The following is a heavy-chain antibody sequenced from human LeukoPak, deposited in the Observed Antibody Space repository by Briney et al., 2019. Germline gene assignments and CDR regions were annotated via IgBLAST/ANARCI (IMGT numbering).Heavy chain of an antibody. V-gene: IGHV4-39*01. CDR3: ARREGTGTDY. D-gene: IGHD1-1*01. Sequence: SETLSLTCTVSGGSISSNGYYWGWIRQSPGEGLEWIGNIYYSGITYYNASLKSRVTISVDTSKNQFSLKVRSVTAADTAVYYCARREGTGTDYWGQGTLVTVSS. J-gene: IGHJ4*02. CDR1: GGSISSNGYY. CDR2: IYYSGIT.